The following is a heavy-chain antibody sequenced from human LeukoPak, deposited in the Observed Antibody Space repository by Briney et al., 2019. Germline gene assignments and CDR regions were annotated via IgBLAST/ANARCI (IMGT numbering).Heavy chain of an antibody. CDR3: ARDSGYSGYSDY. D-gene: IGHD5-12*01. V-gene: IGHV3-11*05. J-gene: IGHJ4*02. CDR1: GFTFSDYY. CDR2: ISSSSSYT. Sequence: GGSLRLSCAASGFTFSDYYMSWIRQAPGEGLEWVSYISSSSSYTDYADSVKGRFTISRDNAKNSLNLQMNSLRAEDTAVYYCARDSGYSGYSDYWGQGTLVTVSS.